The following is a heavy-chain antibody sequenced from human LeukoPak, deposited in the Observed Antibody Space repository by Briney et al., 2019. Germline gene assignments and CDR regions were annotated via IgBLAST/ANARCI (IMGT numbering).Heavy chain of an antibody. CDR3: AKGSGSYYYPKGFDY. Sequence: GGSLRLSCAASGFTFSSYAMTWVRQAPGKGLEWVSAISGSGGSTYYADSVKGRFTISRDNAKNSLYLQMNSLRAEDTALYCCAKGSGSYYYPKGFDYWGQGTLVTVSS. J-gene: IGHJ4*02. CDR2: ISGSGGST. D-gene: IGHD1-26*01. CDR1: GFTFSSYA. V-gene: IGHV3-23*01.